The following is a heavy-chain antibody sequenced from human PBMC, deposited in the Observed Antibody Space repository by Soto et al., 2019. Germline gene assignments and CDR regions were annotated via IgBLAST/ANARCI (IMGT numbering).Heavy chain of an antibody. V-gene: IGHV4-31*03. CDR2: IYYSGST. D-gene: IGHD1-1*01. J-gene: IGHJ4*02. Sequence: SETLSLTCTVSGGSISGGGYYWSWIRQHPGKGLEWIGYIYYSGSTYYNPSLKSRVTISVDTSKNQFSLKLSSVTAADTAVYYCARTPTGRGTSFDYWGQGTLVTVSS. CDR1: GGSISGGGYY. CDR3: ARTPTGRGTSFDY.